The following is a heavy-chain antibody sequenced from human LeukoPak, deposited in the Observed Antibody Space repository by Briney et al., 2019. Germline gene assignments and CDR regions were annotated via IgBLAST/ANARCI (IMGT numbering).Heavy chain of an antibody. CDR1: GFTLSSYA. V-gene: IGHV3-23*01. Sequence: GGSLRLSCAASGFTLSSYAMSWVRQGPGKGLEWVSAISVSGNTYHADSVKGRFTISRDNSKNTLYLQMNSLRAEDTAVYYCAKRRHHYYDSSGYYYDDAFDIWGQGTMVTVSS. CDR3: AKRRHHYYDSSGYYYDDAFDI. J-gene: IGHJ3*02. D-gene: IGHD3-22*01. CDR2: ISVSGNT.